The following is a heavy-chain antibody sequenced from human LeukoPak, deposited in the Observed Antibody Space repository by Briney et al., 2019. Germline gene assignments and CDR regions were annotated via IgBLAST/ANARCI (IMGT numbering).Heavy chain of an antibody. CDR1: GYGFSSYW. CDR2: VYPGDSDT. J-gene: IGHJ4*02. V-gene: IGHV5-51*01. CDR3: VRSCVAVFGVLDY. Sequence: GESLKISCKTSGYGFSSYWIGWVRQMPGKGLEWMGFVYPGDSDTRYSPSFQGQVTISADESINTAYLQWTSLRASDTAMYYCVRSCVAVFGVLDYWGQGTLVTVSS. D-gene: IGHD3-3*01.